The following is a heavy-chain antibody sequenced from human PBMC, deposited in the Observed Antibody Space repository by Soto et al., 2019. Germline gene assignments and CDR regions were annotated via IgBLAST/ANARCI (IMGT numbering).Heavy chain of an antibody. CDR2: IIPIFGTA. V-gene: IGHV1-69*13. CDR3: ARVHRDSYGFGP. D-gene: IGHD5-18*01. CDR1: GGTFSSYA. J-gene: IGHJ5*02. Sequence: ASVKVSCKASGGTFSSYAISWVRQAPGQGLEWMGGIIPIFGTANYAQKFQGRVTITADESTSTAYMELSSLRSEDTAVYYCARVHRDSYGFGPWGQGTLVTVSS.